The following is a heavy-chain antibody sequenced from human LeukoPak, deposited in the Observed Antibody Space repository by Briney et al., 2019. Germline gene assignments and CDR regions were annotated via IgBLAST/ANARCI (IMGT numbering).Heavy chain of an antibody. V-gene: IGHV1-18*01. D-gene: IGHD3-22*01. CDR2: ISTYNGKT. J-gene: IGHJ4*02. Sequence: ASVKVSCKASGYTFTSYGICWVRQAPGQGLEWMGWISTYNGKTNYAQKLQGRVTMTTDTSTSTAYMELRSLRSDDTAVYYCAREREYYDSSEYWGQGTLVTVSS. CDR1: GYTFTSYG. CDR3: AREREYYDSSEY.